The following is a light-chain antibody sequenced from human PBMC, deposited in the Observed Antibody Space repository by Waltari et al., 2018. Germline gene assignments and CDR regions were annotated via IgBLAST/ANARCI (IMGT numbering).Light chain of an antibody. V-gene: IGKV4-1*01. CDR3: QQYYNTPPP. J-gene: IGKJ3*01. Sequence: DIVMTQSPDSLAVSLGERATINCKSSQTLYRSNNKNYLAWYQQQPGQPPLMLIYWGSTRESGVPDRFSGSWSGTDFTLTITSLQAEDVAVYYCQQYYNTPPPFGPGTKVDIK. CDR1: QTLYRSNNKNY. CDR2: WGS.